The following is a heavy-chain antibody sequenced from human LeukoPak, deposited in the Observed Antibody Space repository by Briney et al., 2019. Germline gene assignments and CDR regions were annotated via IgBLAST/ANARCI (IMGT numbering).Heavy chain of an antibody. CDR1: GFTVSTNY. Sequence: GGSLRLSCAASGFTVSTNYMSWVRQAPGKGLEWVSVIYSGGSTYYADSVKGRFTISRDNLKNTLYLQMNSLRAEDTAVYYCAKRLLSDYYDSSGYRYAFDIWGQGTMVTVSS. CDR2: IYSGGST. J-gene: IGHJ3*02. V-gene: IGHV3-53*01. CDR3: AKRLLSDYYDSSGYRYAFDI. D-gene: IGHD3-22*01.